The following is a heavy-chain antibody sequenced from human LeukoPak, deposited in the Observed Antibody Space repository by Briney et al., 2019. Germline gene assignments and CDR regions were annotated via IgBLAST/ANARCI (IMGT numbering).Heavy chain of an antibody. D-gene: IGHD3-3*01. CDR1: GGSISSGDYY. Sequence: SQTLSLTCTVSGGSISSGDYYWSWIRQPPGKGLEWIGYIYYGGSTYYNPSLKSRVTISVDTSKNQFSLKLSSVTAADTAVYYCARGGALRFLHYYYGMDVWGQGTTVTVPS. J-gene: IGHJ6*02. V-gene: IGHV4-30-4*01. CDR2: IYYGGST. CDR3: ARGGALRFLHYYYGMDV.